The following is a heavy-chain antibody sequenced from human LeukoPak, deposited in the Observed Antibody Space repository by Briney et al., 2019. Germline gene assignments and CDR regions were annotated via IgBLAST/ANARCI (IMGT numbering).Heavy chain of an antibody. V-gene: IGHV5-51*01. CDR2: IYPGDSDT. J-gene: IGHJ4*02. Sequence: GESLKISCKGSGNTFTDYWIGWVRQMPGKGLVWMGIIYPGDSDTRYSPSFQGQVTISADRSISTAYLQWSSLKASDTAMYYCAREISYASGKGIDYWGQGTLVTVSS. D-gene: IGHD3-10*01. CDR1: GNTFTDYW. CDR3: AREISYASGKGIDY.